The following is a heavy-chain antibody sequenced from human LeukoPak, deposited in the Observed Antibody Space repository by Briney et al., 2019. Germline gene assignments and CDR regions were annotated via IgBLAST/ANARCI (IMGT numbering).Heavy chain of an antibody. CDR2: ITTSRDQ. J-gene: IGHJ4*02. D-gene: IGHD2-8*01. CDR1: GFIFSDCS. CDR3: ARDSYCPNDVCYDY. Sequence: GGSLRLSCAASGFIFSDCSMGWVRQAPGKGLEWVSSITTSRDQYHADSVKGRFTVSRDNAKSSVYLQMDSLRADDTAVYYCARDSYCPNDVCYDYWGQGVLVTVS. V-gene: IGHV3-21*06.